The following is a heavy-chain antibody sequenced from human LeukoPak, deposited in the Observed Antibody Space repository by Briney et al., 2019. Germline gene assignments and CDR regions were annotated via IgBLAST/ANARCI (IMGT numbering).Heavy chain of an antibody. D-gene: IGHD2-15*01. CDR2: IIRGGHHI. CDR1: GFTFGAYS. J-gene: IGHJ1*01. V-gene: IGHV3-21*01. CDR3: AKCSGGNRYHSDDH. Sequence: GRSLRLSCAASGFTFGAYSMNWVRQAPGKGLDWVAFIIRGGHHIYHADSVKGRFTIRRANAKDSLYMKMNSLRAEDTAVDYSAKCSGGNRYHSDDHWGQGTLVTVSP.